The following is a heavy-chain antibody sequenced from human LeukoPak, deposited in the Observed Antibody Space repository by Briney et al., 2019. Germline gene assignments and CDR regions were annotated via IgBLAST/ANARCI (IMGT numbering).Heavy chain of an antibody. CDR2: ISGSGGST. V-gene: IGHV3-23*01. CDR1: GFTFSSYA. J-gene: IGHJ6*03. CDR3: ARDENLDCSSTSCFNYYYYYMDV. D-gene: IGHD2-2*01. Sequence: GGSLRLSCAASGFTFSSYAMSWVRQAPGKGLEWVSAISGSGGSTYYADSVKGRFTISRDNSKNTLYLQMNSLRAEDTAVYYCARDENLDCSSTSCFNYYYYYMDVWGKGTTVTVSS.